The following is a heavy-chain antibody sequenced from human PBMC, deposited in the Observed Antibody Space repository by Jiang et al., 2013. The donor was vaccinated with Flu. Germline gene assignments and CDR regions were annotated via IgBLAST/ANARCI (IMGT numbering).Heavy chain of an antibody. CDR2: ISGSGGST. D-gene: IGHD5-18*01. Sequence: QLLESGGGLVQPGGSLRLSCAASGFTFSSYAMSWVRQAPGKGLEWVSAISGSGGSTYYADSVKGRFTISRDNSKNTLYLQMNSLRAEDTAVYYCAKDRVDTAMVTYYYYYMDVWGKGTTVTVSS. CDR1: GFTFSSYA. V-gene: IGHV3-23*01. J-gene: IGHJ6*03. CDR3: AKDRVDTAMVTYYYYYMDV.